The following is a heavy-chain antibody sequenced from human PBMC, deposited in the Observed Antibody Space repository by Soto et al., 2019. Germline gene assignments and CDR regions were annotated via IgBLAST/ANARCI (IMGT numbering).Heavy chain of an antibody. J-gene: IGHJ6*02. V-gene: IGHV4-34*01. CDR2: INHSGST. D-gene: IGHD3-9*01. CDR1: GGSFSGYD. Sequence: SETLSLTCAVYGGSFSGYDWSWIRQPPGKGLEWMGEINHSGSTNYNPSLKSRVTISVDTSENQFSLKLSSVTAADTAVYYCARALRDFDWVPARGYYYGMDVWGQGTTVTVSS. CDR3: ARALRDFDWVPARGYYYGMDV.